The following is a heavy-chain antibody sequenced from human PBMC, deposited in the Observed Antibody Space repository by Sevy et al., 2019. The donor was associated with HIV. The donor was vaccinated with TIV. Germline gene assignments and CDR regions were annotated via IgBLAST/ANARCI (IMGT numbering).Heavy chain of an antibody. Sequence: GESLKISCKGSGYSFTSYWIGWVRQMPGKGLEWMGIIYPGDSDTRYSQSFQGQVPISADKSISTAYLQWSSLKASDTAMYYCARGPVPAATEIDAFDIWGQGTMVTVSS. J-gene: IGHJ3*02. CDR3: ARGPVPAATEIDAFDI. D-gene: IGHD2-2*01. CDR2: IYPGDSDT. CDR1: GYSFTSYW. V-gene: IGHV5-51*01.